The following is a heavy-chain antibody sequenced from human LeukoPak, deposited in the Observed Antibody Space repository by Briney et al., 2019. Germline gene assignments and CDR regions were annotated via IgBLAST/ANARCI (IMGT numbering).Heavy chain of an antibody. CDR2: IYYSGST. J-gene: IGHJ5*02. V-gene: IGHV4-39*07. Sequence: SETLSLTCTVSGGSISSSSYYWGWIRQPPGKGLEWIGSIYYSGSTYYNPSLKSRVTISVDTSKNQFSLKLSSVTAADTAVYYCARESRHYYGSGLFDPWGQGTLVTVSS. CDR3: ARESRHYYGSGLFDP. CDR1: GGSISSSSYY. D-gene: IGHD3-10*01.